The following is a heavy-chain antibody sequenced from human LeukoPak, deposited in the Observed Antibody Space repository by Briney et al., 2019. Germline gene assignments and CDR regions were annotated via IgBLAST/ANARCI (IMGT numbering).Heavy chain of an antibody. J-gene: IGHJ4*02. D-gene: IGHD3-10*01. Sequence: HPGGSLRLSCAAPGFTFSSYGMYWVRQAPGKGREWVAFIRYDGSNKYYADSVKGRFTISRDNSKNTLYLQMNSLRAEDTAVYYCGTRHVLLWFGELYGWGQGTLVTVSS. CDR1: GFTFSSYG. V-gene: IGHV3-30*02. CDR3: GTRHVLLWFGELYG. CDR2: IRYDGSNK.